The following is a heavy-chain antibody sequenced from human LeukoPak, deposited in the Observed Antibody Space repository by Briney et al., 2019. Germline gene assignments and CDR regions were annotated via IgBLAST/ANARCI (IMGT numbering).Heavy chain of an antibody. CDR1: GFSFSTYG. D-gene: IGHD1-26*01. V-gene: IGHV3-30*03. Sequence: GGSLRLSCAASGFSFSTYGMHGVRQAPGKGLEWVTVISYDGSDKYYADSVKGRFTISRDNSRNTLYLQMTSLRVAETAVYYCETEVGTFTLEYWGQGTLVTVSS. J-gene: IGHJ4*02. CDR3: ETEVGTFTLEY. CDR2: ISYDGSDK.